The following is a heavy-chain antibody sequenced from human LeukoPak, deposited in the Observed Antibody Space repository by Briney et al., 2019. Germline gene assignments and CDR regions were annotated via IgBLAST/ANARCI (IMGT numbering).Heavy chain of an antibody. J-gene: IGHJ3*02. CDR1: GGSISSHY. D-gene: IGHD1-1*01. Sequence: PSETLSLTCTVSGGSISSHYWSWIRQPPGKGLEWIGYIYYSGSTNYNPSLKSRVTISVDTSKNQFPLKLSSVTAADTAVYYCARSEALEFDIWGQGTMVTVSS. CDR3: ARSEALEFDI. V-gene: IGHV4-59*11. CDR2: IYYSGST.